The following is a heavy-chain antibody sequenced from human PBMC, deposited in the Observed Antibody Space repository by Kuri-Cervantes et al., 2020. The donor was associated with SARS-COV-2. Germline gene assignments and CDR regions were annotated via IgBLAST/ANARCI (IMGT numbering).Heavy chain of an antibody. V-gene: IGHV3-7*03. CDR3: ARGWRYYDSSGYYYYFDY. CDR2: IKEDGSEK. D-gene: IGHD3-22*01. Sequence: GGSLRLSCTASGFTFSSHCMSWVRQAPGKGLEWVANIKEDGSEKHYVDSVKGRFTISRDNAKNTLYLQMNSLRAEDTALYYCARGWRYYDSSGYYYYFDYWGQGTLVTVSS. CDR1: GFTFSSHC. J-gene: IGHJ4*02.